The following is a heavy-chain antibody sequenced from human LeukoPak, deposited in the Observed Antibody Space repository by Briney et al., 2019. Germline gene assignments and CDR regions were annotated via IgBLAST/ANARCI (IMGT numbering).Heavy chain of an antibody. CDR2: IKPDGSEK. D-gene: IGHD5-18*01. V-gene: IGHV3-7*01. Sequence: RSGGSLRLSCAVSGFTFSSYWMSWVRQAPGRRPEWVANIKPDGSEKYYADCVKGRFTISRDNSENTLYLQMNSLRAEDTAVYYCARDAVPIQLWLRYFGYWGQGTLVTVSS. J-gene: IGHJ4*02. CDR3: ARDAVPIQLWLRYFGY. CDR1: GFTFSSYW.